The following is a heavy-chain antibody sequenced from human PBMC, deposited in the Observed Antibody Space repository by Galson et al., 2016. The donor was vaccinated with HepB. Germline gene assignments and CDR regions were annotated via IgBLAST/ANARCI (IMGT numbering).Heavy chain of an antibody. CDR3: ASYYDNDYWYFDL. J-gene: IGHJ2*01. D-gene: IGHD3-22*01. Sequence: SETLSLTCDVSGGSISRSNWKSWARQIPGKGLEWIGQIYHSGTTNYNPSLKSRVTMSVDKSNKQFSLNLRSVTAADTAVYYCASYYDNDYWYFDLWGRGTLVTVSS. CDR1: GGSISRSNW. CDR2: IYHSGTT. V-gene: IGHV4-4*02.